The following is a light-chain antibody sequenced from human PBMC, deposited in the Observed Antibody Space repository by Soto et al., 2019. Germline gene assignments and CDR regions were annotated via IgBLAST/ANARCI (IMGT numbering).Light chain of an antibody. J-gene: IGKJ2*01. CDR2: VAS. Sequence: DIPMTQSPSSLSASVGDRVTITCRASQSITTYLNWYQQKPGKDPKLLMYVASSLQSGVPSRFSGSGSGTDFTLTISSLQPEDFATYYCQQGYNTPYTFGQGTKLEIK. CDR1: QSITTY. CDR3: QQGYNTPYT. V-gene: IGKV1-39*01.